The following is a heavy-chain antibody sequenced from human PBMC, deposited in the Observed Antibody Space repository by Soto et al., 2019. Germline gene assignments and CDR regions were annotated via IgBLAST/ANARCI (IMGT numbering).Heavy chain of an antibody. V-gene: IGHV3-9*01. Sequence: EVQLVESGGGLVQPGRSLRLSCAASGFTFDDYAMHWVRQAPGKGLEWVSGISWNSGSIGYADSVKGRFTISRDNAKNSLYLQMNSLRAEDTALYYCAKDIVAARPPHYFDYWGQGTLVTVSS. CDR2: ISWNSGSI. D-gene: IGHD6-6*01. CDR1: GFTFDDYA. J-gene: IGHJ4*02. CDR3: AKDIVAARPPHYFDY.